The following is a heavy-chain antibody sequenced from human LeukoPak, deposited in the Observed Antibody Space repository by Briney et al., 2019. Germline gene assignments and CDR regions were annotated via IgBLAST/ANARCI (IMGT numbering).Heavy chain of an antibody. CDR1: GYTFTSYG. V-gene: IGHV1-18*01. CDR3: ARDLASISSSWYHLPFDY. Sequence: ASVKASCKASGYTFTSYGISWVRQAPGQGLEWMGWISAYNGNTNYAQKLQGRVTMTTDTSTSTAYMELRSLRSDDTAVYYCARDLASISSSWYHLPFDYWGQGTLVTVSS. CDR2: ISAYNGNT. D-gene: IGHD6-13*01. J-gene: IGHJ4*02.